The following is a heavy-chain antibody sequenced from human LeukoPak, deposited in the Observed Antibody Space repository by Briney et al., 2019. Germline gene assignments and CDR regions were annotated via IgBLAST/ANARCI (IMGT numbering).Heavy chain of an antibody. V-gene: IGHV1-69*05. CDR1: GGTFSSYA. Sequence: SVNVSCKASGGTFSSYAISWVRQAPGQGLEWMGGIIPIFGTANYAQKFQGRVTMTRDTSTSTVYMELSSLRSEDTAVYYCAREGSSWYRDYYYYGMDVWGQGTTVTVSS. J-gene: IGHJ6*02. CDR3: AREGSSWYRDYYYYGMDV. D-gene: IGHD6-13*01. CDR2: IIPIFGTA.